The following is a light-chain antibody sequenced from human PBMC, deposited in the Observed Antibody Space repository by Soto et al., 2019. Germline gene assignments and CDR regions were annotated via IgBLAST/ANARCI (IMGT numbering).Light chain of an antibody. CDR3: QQYNNYWT. Sequence: DLRMTQSPSTLSASVGDRVTITCRASQSISSWLAWYQQKPGKAPKLLIYKASSLESGVPSRFSGSGSGTEFTLTISSLQPDDFATYYCQQYNNYWTFGQGTKVEIK. J-gene: IGKJ1*01. CDR2: KAS. V-gene: IGKV1-5*03. CDR1: QSISSW.